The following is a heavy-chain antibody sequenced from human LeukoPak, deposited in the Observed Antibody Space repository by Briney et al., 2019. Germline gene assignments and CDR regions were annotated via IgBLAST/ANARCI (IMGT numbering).Heavy chain of an antibody. CDR1: GGSVSSGSSF. Sequence: SETLSLTCTVSGGSVSSGSSFWSWIRQPPGKGLEWIGYIYHSGNTNYNPSLKSRVTISVDTSKSQLSLKLNSVTAADTAVYYCASGGAAAHPYWGQGTLVTVSS. V-gene: IGHV4-61*01. D-gene: IGHD6-13*01. J-gene: IGHJ4*02. CDR2: IYHSGNT. CDR3: ASGGAAAHPY.